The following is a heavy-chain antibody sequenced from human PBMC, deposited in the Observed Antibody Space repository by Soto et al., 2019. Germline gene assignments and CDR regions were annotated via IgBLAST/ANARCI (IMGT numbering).Heavy chain of an antibody. CDR2: IFLGGST. V-gene: IGHV4-34*12. CDR3: ARPHYDSNTFYYFFDF. Sequence: LSLTCAVYGGPFSGYSWSWIRQPPGKGLEWIGEIFLGGSTNYSPSLKSRVTISVDTSKNQFSLELSSVTAADTAVYYCARPHYDSNTFYYFFDFWGQGTLVTVSS. D-gene: IGHD3-22*01. J-gene: IGHJ4*02. CDR1: GGPFSGYS.